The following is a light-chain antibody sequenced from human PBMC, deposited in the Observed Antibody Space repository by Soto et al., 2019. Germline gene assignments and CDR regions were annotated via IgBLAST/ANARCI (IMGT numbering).Light chain of an antibody. J-gene: IGKJ2*01. V-gene: IGKV3-20*01. CDR2: GAA. CDR3: QQYGSSYT. Sequence: ENVLTQSPGTLSLSPGEGATLSCRASQSINSLHLAWYQQKPGQDPRLLIYGAASRATGVPDRFSGSGSGTVFTLTISRLESEDFAVYYCQQYGSSYTFGQGTKLEI. CDR1: QSINSLH.